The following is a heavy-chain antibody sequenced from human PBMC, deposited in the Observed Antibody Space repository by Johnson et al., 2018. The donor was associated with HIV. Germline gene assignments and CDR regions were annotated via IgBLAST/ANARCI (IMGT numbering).Heavy chain of an antibody. J-gene: IGHJ3*02. CDR2: ITYDGRNK. D-gene: IGHD6-19*01. Sequence: VESGGAVVQPGRSLRVSCAASGFTFRSYAMHWVRQAPGKGLEWVAVITYDGRNKYYADFVKGRFIISRDNSKNMTNLQMNGLSGEDTADYYCVRDQGSGWPTNAFDIWGQGTRVTVSS. V-gene: IGHV3-30*04. CDR3: VRDQGSGWPTNAFDI. CDR1: GFTFRSYA.